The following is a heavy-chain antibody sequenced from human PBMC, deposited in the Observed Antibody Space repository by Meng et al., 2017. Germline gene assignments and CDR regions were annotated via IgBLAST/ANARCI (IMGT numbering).Heavy chain of an antibody. CDR2: ISYDGSNK. D-gene: IGHD4-17*01. J-gene: IGHJ4*01. CDR3: ARDRWTTVTRSPDY. CDR1: GFTFRRYV. V-gene: IGHV3-30*19. Sequence: GESLKISCVVSGFTFRRYVMNWVRQAPGKGLEWVAVISYDGSNKYYADSVKGRFTISRDNSKNTLYLQMNSLRAEDTAVYYCARDRWTTVTRSPDYWGHGTLVTVSS.